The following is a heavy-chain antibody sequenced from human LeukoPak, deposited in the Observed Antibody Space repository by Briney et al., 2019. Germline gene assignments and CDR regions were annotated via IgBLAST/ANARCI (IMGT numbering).Heavy chain of an antibody. CDR3: ARGSYNWNYYYFDY. D-gene: IGHD1-7*01. Sequence: GGSLRLSCAASGFTVSSNYMSWVRQAPGKGLEWVSVIYSGGSTYYADSVKGRFTISRDNSKNTLYLQMNSLRAEDTAVYYCARGSYNWNYYYFDYWGQGTPVTVSS. V-gene: IGHV3-53*01. CDR2: IYSGGST. J-gene: IGHJ4*02. CDR1: GFTVSSNY.